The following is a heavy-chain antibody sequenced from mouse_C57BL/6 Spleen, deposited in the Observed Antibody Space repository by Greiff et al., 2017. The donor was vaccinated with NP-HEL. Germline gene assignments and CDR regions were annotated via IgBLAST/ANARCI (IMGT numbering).Heavy chain of an antibody. V-gene: IGHV1-22*01. J-gene: IGHJ4*01. D-gene: IGHD1-1*01. CDR2: INPNNGGT. CDR3: ARRMYYYGSSYVDAMDY. CDR1: GYTFTDYN. Sequence: VQLQQSGPELVKPGASVKMSCKASGYTFTDYNMHWVKQSHGKSLEWIGYINPNNGGTSYNQKFKGKATLTVNKSSSTAYMELRSLTSEDSAVYYCARRMYYYGSSYVDAMDYWGQGTSVTVSS.